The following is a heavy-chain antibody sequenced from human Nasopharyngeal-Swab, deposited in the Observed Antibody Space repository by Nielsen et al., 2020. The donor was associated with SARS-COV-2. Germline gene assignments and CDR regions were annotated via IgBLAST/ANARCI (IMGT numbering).Heavy chain of an antibody. D-gene: IGHD2-15*01. V-gene: IGHV4-59*08. CDR2: VYYTGGT. J-gene: IGHJ4*02. Sequence: IRQPPGKGLEWVGYVYYTGGTSYNPSLKSRVTISLDTSKKQFSLRLTSVTPADTAIYYCARMDAATDFWGQGTLVTVSS. CDR3: ARMDAATDF.